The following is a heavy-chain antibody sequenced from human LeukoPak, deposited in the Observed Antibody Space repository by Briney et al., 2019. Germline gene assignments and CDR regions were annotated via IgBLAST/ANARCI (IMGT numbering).Heavy chain of an antibody. CDR2: IIPIFGTA. J-gene: IGHJ6*03. D-gene: IGHD4-17*01. CDR1: GGTFSSYA. Sequence: GASVKVSCKASGGTFSSYAISWVRQAPGQGLEWMGGIIPIFGTANYAQKFQGRVTITADKSTSTAYMELSSLRSEDTAVYYCARGTLRRTYGDYGYYYYYYMDVWGKGTTVTVSS. V-gene: IGHV1-69*06. CDR3: ARGTLRRTYGDYGYYYYYYMDV.